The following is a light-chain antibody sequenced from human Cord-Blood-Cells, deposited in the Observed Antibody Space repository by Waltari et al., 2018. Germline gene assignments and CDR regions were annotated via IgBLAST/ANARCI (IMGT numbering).Light chain of an antibody. CDR3: CSYAGSYV. J-gene: IGLJ1*01. Sequence: QSALTQPRSVSGSPGQSVTISCTGTSSDVGGYNYVSWYQQHPGEAPKLMIYDVSKRPSGVPDRFSGSKSGNTASLTISWLQAEDEADYYCCSYAGSYVFGTGTKVTVL. V-gene: IGLV2-11*01. CDR1: SSDVGGYNY. CDR2: DVS.